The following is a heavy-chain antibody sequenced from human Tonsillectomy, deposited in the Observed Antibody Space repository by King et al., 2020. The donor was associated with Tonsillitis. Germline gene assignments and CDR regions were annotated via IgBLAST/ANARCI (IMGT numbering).Heavy chain of an antibody. D-gene: IGHD3-3*01. CDR1: GGSISSYY. CDR3: ARGIGVVQYYYYYYMDV. Sequence: VQLQESGPGLVKPSETLSLTCTVSGGSISSYYWNWIRQPPGKGLEWIGYIYYTGSTRYNPSLRRRVTISVDASKNELSLKLTSVTAADTAVYYCARGIGVVQYYYYYYMDVWGKGTTVTVSS. J-gene: IGHJ6*03. CDR2: IYYTGST. V-gene: IGHV4-59*01.